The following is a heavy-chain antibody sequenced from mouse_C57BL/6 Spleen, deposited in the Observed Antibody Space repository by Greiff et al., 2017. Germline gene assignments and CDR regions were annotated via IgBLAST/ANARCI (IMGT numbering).Heavy chain of an antibody. CDR3: ARSTVVAHWYFDV. V-gene: IGHV1-80*01. D-gene: IGHD1-1*01. J-gene: IGHJ1*03. CDR2: LYPGDGDT. Sequence: VQLQESGAELVKPGASVKISCKASGYAFSSYWMNWVKQRPGKGLEWIGQLYPGDGDTNYNGKFKGKATLTADKSSSTAYMQLSSLTSADSAVYFCARSTVVAHWYFDVWGTGTTVTVSS. CDR1: GYAFSSYW.